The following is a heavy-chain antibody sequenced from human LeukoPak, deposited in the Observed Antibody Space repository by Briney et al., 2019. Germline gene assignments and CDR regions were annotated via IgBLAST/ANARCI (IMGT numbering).Heavy chain of an antibody. Sequence: SETLSLTCAVSGGSLSSSSYYWGWIRQPPGKGLEWIGTIYYSGSTYYNPSLQSRVTISVDTSKNQFSLKLSSVTAADTAVYYCARDHEHWFDPWGQGTLVTVSS. J-gene: IGHJ5*02. CDR2: IYYSGST. V-gene: IGHV4-39*02. CDR1: GGSLSSSSYY. CDR3: ARDHEHWFDP.